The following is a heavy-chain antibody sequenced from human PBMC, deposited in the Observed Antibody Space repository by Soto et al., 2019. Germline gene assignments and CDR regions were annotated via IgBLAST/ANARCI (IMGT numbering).Heavy chain of an antibody. CDR2: ISYDGSNK. V-gene: IGHV3-30*18. J-gene: IGHJ6*02. Sequence: GGSLRLSCAASGFTFSSCGMHWVRQAPCKGLEWVAVISYDGSNKYYADSVKGRFTISRDNSKNTLYLQMNSLRAEDTAVYYCAKRPVIYTLYYYYGMDVWGQGTTVTGSS. CDR3: AKRPVIYTLYYYYGMDV. CDR1: GFTFSSCG. D-gene: IGHD2-21*01.